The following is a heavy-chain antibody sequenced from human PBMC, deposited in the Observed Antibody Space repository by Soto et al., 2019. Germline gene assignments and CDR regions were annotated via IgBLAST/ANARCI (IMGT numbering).Heavy chain of an antibody. CDR2: TRNKANTYST. CDR3: ARGRVVNYFFCGLDV. CDR1: GFTFSDHF. J-gene: IGHJ6*02. V-gene: IGHV3-72*01. D-gene: IGHD2-15*01. Sequence: GGSLRLSCATSGFTFSDHFMDWVRQVPGQGLEWVGRTRNKANTYSTDYAASVKGRFTISRDDSKNSLYLQMNSLKTEDTALYYCARGRVVNYFFCGLDVWGPGTTVTVSS.